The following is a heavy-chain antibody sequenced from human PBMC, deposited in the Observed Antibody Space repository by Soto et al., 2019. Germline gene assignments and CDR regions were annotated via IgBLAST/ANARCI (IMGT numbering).Heavy chain of an antibody. Sequence: EVQLVESGGDLVQPGGSLRLSCAASGFTFSDYWMHWVRQVPGKGLVWVSRINTDGSGTRSADFVKGRFTISRDNAKNTLYLQMNSLSADDTAVYYGATLQWAGPDYWGQGTLVTVSS. D-gene: IGHD6-19*01. V-gene: IGHV3-74*01. CDR3: ATLQWAGPDY. CDR2: INTDGSGT. CDR1: GFTFSDYW. J-gene: IGHJ4*02.